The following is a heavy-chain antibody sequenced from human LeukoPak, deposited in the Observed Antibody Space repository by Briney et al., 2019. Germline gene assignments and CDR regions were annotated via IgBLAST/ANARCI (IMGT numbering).Heavy chain of an antibody. CDR1: GFTFSSYS. CDR3: ARDRGGGWLHDAFDI. D-gene: IGHD6-19*01. Sequence: HPGGSLRLSCAASGFTFSSYSMNWVRLAPGKGLEWVSAIGSGGFSSYYADSVRGRFTISRDNSKNTLYLQMDSLRAEDTAVYYCARDRGGGWLHDAFDIWGQGTLVTVS. J-gene: IGHJ3*02. V-gene: IGHV3-23*01. CDR2: IGSGGFSS.